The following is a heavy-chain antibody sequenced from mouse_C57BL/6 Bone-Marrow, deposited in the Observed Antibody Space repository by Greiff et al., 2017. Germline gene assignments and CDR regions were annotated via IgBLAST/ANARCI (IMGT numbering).Heavy chain of an antibody. CDR2: IYPRSGNT. J-gene: IGHJ4*01. CDR3: ARWTLYYAMDY. V-gene: IGHV1-81*01. Sequence: VQLQQSGAELARPGASVNLSCKASGYTFTSYGISWVKQRTGQGLEWIGEIYPRSGNTYYNEEFKGKATLTAAKSSSTAYMELRSLTSEDSAVYFCARWTLYYAMDYWGQGTSVTVSS. CDR1: GYTFTSYG.